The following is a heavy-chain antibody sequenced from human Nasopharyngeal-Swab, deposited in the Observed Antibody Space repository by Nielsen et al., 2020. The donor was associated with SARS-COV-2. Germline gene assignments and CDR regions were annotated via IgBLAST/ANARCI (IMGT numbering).Heavy chain of an antibody. CDR2: INHSGST. CDR1: GFTFSNAW. D-gene: IGHD1-26*01. V-gene: IGHV4-34*01. CDR3: ARVPYSGSSFDP. J-gene: IGHJ5*02. Sequence: GSLRLSCAASGFTFSNAWMSWVRQAPGKGLEWIGEINHSGSTNYNPSLKSRVTISVDTSKNQFSLKLSSVTAADTAVYYCARVPYSGSSFDPWGQGTLVTVSS.